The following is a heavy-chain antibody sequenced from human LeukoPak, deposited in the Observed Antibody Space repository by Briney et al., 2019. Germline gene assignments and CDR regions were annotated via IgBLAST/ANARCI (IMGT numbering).Heavy chain of an antibody. CDR3: ARTPSTSETAAGSFDY. CDR2: ISAYNGNT. CDR1: GYTFTSYG. Sequence: ASVKVSCKASGYTFTSYGISWVRQAPGQGLEWMGWISAYNGNTNYAQKLRGRVTMTTDTSTSTAYMELRSLRSDDTAVYYCARTPSTSETAAGSFDYWGQGTLVTVSS. D-gene: IGHD6-13*01. J-gene: IGHJ4*02. V-gene: IGHV1-18*01.